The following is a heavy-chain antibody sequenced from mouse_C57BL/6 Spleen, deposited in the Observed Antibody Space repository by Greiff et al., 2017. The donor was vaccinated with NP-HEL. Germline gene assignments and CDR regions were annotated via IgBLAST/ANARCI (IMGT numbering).Heavy chain of an antibody. D-gene: IGHD1-1*01. CDR1: GYAFTNYL. V-gene: IGHV1-54*01. CDR3: ARRRDLYYYGSSYSYAMDY. CDR2: INPGSGGT. J-gene: IGHJ4*01. Sequence: VQLQQSGAELVRPGTSVKVSCKASGYAFTNYLIEWVKQRPGQGLEWIGVINPGSGGTNYNEKFKGKATLTADKSSSTAYMQLSSLTSEDSAVYFCARRRDLYYYGSSYSYAMDYWGQGTSVTVSS.